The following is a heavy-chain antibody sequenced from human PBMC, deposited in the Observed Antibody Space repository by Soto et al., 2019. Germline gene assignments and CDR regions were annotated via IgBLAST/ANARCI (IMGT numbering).Heavy chain of an antibody. CDR3: APKTPGIFGYLDL. D-gene: IGHD6-13*01. J-gene: IGHJ2*01. Sequence: QVQLQESGPGLVKPSQTLSLTCAVSGGSISSGGYSWSWIRQHPGKGLEFIGSIYYSGNTYYNPSPRSRVTISVDTTKTIFSLSLRSVTSAETAVYYCAPKTPGIFGYLDLWGLGTLVTVSS. V-gene: IGHV4-31*11. CDR2: IYYSGNT. CDR1: GGSISSGGYS.